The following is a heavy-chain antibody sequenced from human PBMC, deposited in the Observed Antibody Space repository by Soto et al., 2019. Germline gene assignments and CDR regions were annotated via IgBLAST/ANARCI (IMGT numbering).Heavy chain of an antibody. J-gene: IGHJ4*02. D-gene: IGHD2-2*01. Sequence: QVQLQQWGAGLLKPSETLSLTCAVYGASFSAYYWSWIRQPPGTRLEWIGEINHSGSTNYNPSLKSRVTISGDTSRNGFSLKLSSVAAAERAVYYCARGYRGGGYQPNGYWGQGTLVTVSS. V-gene: IGHV4-34*01. CDR2: INHSGST. CDR1: GASFSAYY. CDR3: ARGYRGGGYQPNGY.